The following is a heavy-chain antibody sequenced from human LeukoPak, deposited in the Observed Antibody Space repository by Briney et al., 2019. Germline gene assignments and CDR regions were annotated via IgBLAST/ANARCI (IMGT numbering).Heavy chain of an antibody. CDR1: GGSISSYY. V-gene: IGHV4-59*08. J-gene: IGHJ4*02. CDR3: ARHYYDSSGPDY. D-gene: IGHD3-22*01. CDR2: IYYSGST. Sequence: SETLSLTCTVSGGSISSYYWSWIRQPPGKGLEWIGYIYYSGSTKYNPSLKSRVTISVDTSKNQFSLKLSSVTAADTAVYYCARHYYDSSGPDYWGQGTLVTVSS.